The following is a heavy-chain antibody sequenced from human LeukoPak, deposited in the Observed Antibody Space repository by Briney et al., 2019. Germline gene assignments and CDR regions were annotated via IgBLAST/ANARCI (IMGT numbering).Heavy chain of an antibody. CDR3: ARDVLGAAAVDY. D-gene: IGHD6-13*01. CDR1: GFTFSSYS. CDR2: ISSSSSYI. Sequence: GGSLRLSWAASGFTFSSYSMNWVRQAPGKGLEWVSSISSSSSYIYYADSVKGRFTISRDNAKNSLYLQMNSLRAEDTAVYYCARDVLGAAAVDYWGQGTLVTVSS. V-gene: IGHV3-21*01. J-gene: IGHJ4*02.